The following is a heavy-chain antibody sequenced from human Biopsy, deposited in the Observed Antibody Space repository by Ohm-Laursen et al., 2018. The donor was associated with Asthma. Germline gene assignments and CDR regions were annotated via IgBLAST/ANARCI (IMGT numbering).Heavy chain of an antibody. V-gene: IGHV3-30*01. CDR3: VRDGTDDAFDI. J-gene: IGHJ3*02. CDR1: GFAVSRDY. D-gene: IGHD1-1*01. Sequence: SLRLSCAASGFAVSRDYMFWVRQAPGKGLEWEGVISKDASTQDYADSVKGRFTMARDNSKNTLDLQMNSLREEDTAVYYCVRDGTDDAFDIWGQGTVVSVSS. CDR2: ISKDASTQ.